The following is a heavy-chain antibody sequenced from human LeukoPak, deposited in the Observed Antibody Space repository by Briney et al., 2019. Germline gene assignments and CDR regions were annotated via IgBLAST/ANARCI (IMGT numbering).Heavy chain of an antibody. CDR2: IIPIFGTA. CDR3: ARDGGSAELWLDY. CDR1: GGTFSSYA. V-gene: IGHV1-69*13. D-gene: IGHD5-18*01. J-gene: IGHJ4*02. Sequence: GASVKVSCKASGGTFSSYAISWVRQAPGQGLEWMGGIIPIFGTANYAQKFQGRVTITADESTSTAYMELSSLRSEDTAVYYCARDGGSAELWLDYWGQGTLVTVSS.